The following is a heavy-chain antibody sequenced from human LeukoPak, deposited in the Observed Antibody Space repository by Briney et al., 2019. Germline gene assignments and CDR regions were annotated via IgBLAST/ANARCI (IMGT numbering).Heavy chain of an antibody. V-gene: IGHV3-23*01. CDR2: ISGSGGST. J-gene: IGHJ3*02. CDR1: GFTFSSYA. D-gene: IGHD4-17*01. Sequence: PGGSLRLSCAASGFTFSSYAMSWVRQAPGEGLEWVSAISGSGGSTYYADSVKGRFTISRDNSKNTLYLQMNSLGAEDTAVYYCAKYLRATVTTRDAFDIWGQGTMVTVPS. CDR3: AKYLRATVTTRDAFDI.